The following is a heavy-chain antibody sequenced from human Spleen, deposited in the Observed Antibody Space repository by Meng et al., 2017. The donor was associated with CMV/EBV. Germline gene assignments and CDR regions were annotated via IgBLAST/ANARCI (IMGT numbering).Heavy chain of an antibody. CDR2: MSPNSGNT. Sequence: ASVKVSCKASGYTFTSYDINWVRQAAGQGLEWVGWMSPNSGNTGYAQKFQGRVTLTRNTSISTAYLATAYMELSSLRSEDTAVYYCARGVRTKKAISRLIVVVPAAIRYWFDPWGQGTLVTVSS. J-gene: IGHJ5*02. CDR3: ARGVRTKKAISRLIVVVPAAIRYWFDP. CDR1: GYTFTSYD. V-gene: IGHV1-8*01. D-gene: IGHD2-2*01.